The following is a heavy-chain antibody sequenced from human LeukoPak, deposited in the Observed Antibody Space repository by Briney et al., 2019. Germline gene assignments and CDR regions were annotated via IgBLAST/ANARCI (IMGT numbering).Heavy chain of an antibody. CDR1: GYTFTGYY. J-gene: IGHJ5*02. CDR2: INPNSGGT. V-gene: IGHV1-2*06. CDR3: ARCRAAAHNWFDP. Sequence: GASVKVSCKASGYTFTGYYMHWVRQAPGQGLEWMGRINPNSGGTNYAQKFQGRVTMTTDTSISAAYMELSRLRSDDTAVYYCARCRAAAHNWFDPWGQGTLVTVSS. D-gene: IGHD6-13*01.